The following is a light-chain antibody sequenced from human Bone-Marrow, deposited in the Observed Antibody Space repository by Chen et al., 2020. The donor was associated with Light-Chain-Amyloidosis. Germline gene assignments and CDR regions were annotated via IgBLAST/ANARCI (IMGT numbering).Light chain of an antibody. V-gene: IGLV2-14*01. CDR1: SSDVGGDNH. CDR3: SSYTSTDTLV. CDR2: EVT. J-gene: IGLJ1*01. Sequence: QSALTQPASVSGSPGQSITISCTGTSSDVGGDNHVSWYQQHPDKAPKLMIYEVTNRPSWVPDRVSGSKSDNTASLTISGLQTEDEADYCCSSYTSTDTLVFGSGTRVTV.